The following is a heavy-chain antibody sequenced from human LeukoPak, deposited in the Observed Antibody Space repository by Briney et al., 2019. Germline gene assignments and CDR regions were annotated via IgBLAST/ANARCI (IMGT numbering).Heavy chain of an antibody. CDR1: GFTFSSYW. V-gene: IGHV3-7*01. CDR3: ARDYSSDILTGYYKGAFDI. J-gene: IGHJ3*02. Sequence: GGSLRLSCAASGFTFSSYWMSWVRQAPGKGLEWVANIKQDGSEKYYVDSVKGRFTISRDNAKNSLYLQMNSLRAEDTAVYYFARDYSSDILTGYYKGAFDIWGQGTMVTVSS. CDR2: IKQDGSEK. D-gene: IGHD3-9*01.